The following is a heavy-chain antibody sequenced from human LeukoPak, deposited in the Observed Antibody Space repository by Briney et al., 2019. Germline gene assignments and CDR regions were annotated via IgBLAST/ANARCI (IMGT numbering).Heavy chain of an antibody. CDR2: INHSGST. D-gene: IGHD3-22*01. J-gene: IGHJ4*02. Sequence: PSETLSLTCAVYGGSFSGYYWSWIRQPPGKGLEWIGEINHSGSTNYNPSLKSRVTISVDTSKNQFSLKLSSVTAADTAVYYCARESSYYDSSGWNYYFDYWGQGTLVTVSS. CDR3: ARESSYYDSSGWNYYFDY. CDR1: GGSFSGYY. V-gene: IGHV4-34*01.